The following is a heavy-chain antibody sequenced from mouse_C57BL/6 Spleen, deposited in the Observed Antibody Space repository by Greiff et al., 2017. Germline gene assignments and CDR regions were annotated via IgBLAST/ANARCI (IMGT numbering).Heavy chain of an antibody. CDR2: IDPEDGDT. Sequence: VQLQQSGAELVRPGASVKLSCTASGFNIKDYYMHWVKQRPEQGLEWIGRIDPEDGDTEYAPKFQGKATMTADTSSNTAYLQLSSLTSGDTAVYYYTPGTPVVGEAYWGQGTLVTVSA. D-gene: IGHD1-1*01. J-gene: IGHJ3*01. CDR3: TPGTPVVGEAY. V-gene: IGHV14-1*01. CDR1: GFNIKDYY.